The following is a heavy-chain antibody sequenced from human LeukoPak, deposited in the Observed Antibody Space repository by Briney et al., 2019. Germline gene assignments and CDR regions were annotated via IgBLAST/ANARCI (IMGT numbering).Heavy chain of an antibody. CDR1: GGTFSSYA. Sequence: ASVKVSCKASGGTFSSYAISWVRQAPGQGLEWMGRIIPILGIANYAQKFQGRVTITADKSTSTAYMELSSLRSEDTAVYYCAREGTMTPFDYWGQGTLVTVSS. CDR3: AREGTMTPFDY. D-gene: IGHD3-22*01. CDR2: IIPILGIA. J-gene: IGHJ4*02. V-gene: IGHV1-69*04.